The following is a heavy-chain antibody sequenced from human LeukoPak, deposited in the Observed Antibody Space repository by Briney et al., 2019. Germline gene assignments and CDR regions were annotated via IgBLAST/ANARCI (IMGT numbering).Heavy chain of an antibody. Sequence: GRSLRLSCAASGFTFDDYAMHWVRQAPGKGLEWVSGISWNSGSIGYADSVKGRFTISRDSAKNSLYLQMNSLRTEDTALYYCAKGLTVTMGGFDYWGQGTLVTVSS. J-gene: IGHJ4*02. V-gene: IGHV3-9*01. D-gene: IGHD4-17*01. CDR3: AKGLTVTMGGFDY. CDR2: ISWNSGSI. CDR1: GFTFDDYA.